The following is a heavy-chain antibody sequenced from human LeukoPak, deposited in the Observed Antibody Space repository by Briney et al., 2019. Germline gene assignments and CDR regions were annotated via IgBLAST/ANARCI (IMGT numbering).Heavy chain of an antibody. J-gene: IGHJ5*02. V-gene: IGHV3-11*04. CDR1: GFTFSDYY. CDR3: ASQYYDFWSGPLTFDP. CDR2: ISSSSSTI. D-gene: IGHD3-3*01. Sequence: AGGSLRLSCAASGFTFSDYYMSWIRQAPGKGLEWVSYISSSSSTIYYADSVKGRFTISRDNAKNSLYLQMNSLRAEDTAVYYCASQYYDFWSGPLTFDPWGQGTLVTVSS.